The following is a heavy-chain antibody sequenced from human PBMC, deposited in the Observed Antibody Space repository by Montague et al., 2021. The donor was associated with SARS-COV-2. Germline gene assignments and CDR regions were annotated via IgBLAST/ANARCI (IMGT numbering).Heavy chain of an antibody. CDR3: AKDPRWDFWSGYYFDP. Sequence: SLSLSFAASGFTFSSYAMSWVRQAPGKGLEWVSVISGSGGSTYYADSVKGRFTISRDNSKNTLYLQMNSLRAEDTAVYYCAKDPRWDFWSGYYFDPWGQGTLVTVSS. J-gene: IGHJ5*02. CDR2: ISGSGGST. D-gene: IGHD3-3*01. V-gene: IGHV3-23*01. CDR1: GFTFSSYA.